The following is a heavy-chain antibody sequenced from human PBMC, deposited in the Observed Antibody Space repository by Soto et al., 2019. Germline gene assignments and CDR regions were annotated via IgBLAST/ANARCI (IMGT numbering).Heavy chain of an antibody. CDR2: IYYSGST. J-gene: IGHJ4*02. D-gene: IGHD3-22*01. V-gene: IGHV4-59*01. CDR3: ARTYYYDSSGYGFDY. Sequence: QVQLQEAGPGLVKPSETLSLTCTVSGGCISSSYWSWIRQPPGKGLEWIGYIYYSGSTNYNPSLKSRVTISVDTSKNQFSLKLSSVTAADTAVYYCARTYYYDSSGYGFDYWGQGPLVTVSS. CDR1: GGCISSSY.